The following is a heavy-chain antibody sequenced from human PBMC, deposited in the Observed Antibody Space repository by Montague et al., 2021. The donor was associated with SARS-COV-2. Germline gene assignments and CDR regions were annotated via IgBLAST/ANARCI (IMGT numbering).Heavy chain of an antibody. CDR1: GFTFSDAW. J-gene: IGHJ4*02. Sequence: SLRLSCAASGFTFSDAWMAWVRQAPGKGLEWVGRIRSKTDGGTTDFAXXVKGRFSISRDDSRNMLYLQMNTLRTEDTAVYYCTTIRYYYDTNNYYGGFDFDYWGQGILVTVSS. V-gene: IGHV3-15*01. CDR2: IRSKTDGGTT. CDR3: TTIRYYYDTNNYYGGFDFDY. D-gene: IGHD3-22*01.